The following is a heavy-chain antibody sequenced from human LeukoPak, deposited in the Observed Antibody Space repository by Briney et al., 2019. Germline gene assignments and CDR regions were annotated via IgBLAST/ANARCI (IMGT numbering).Heavy chain of an antibody. CDR2: IYYSGST. V-gene: IGHV4-30-4*01. CDR3: AREEKGDIVATAYFDY. Sequence: PSETLSLTCTVSGGSISSGDYYWRWIRQPPGQGLEWIGYIYYSGSTYYNPSLKSRVTISVDTSKNQFSLKLSSVTAADTAVYYCAREEKGDIVATAYFDYWGQGTLVTVSS. D-gene: IGHD5-12*01. J-gene: IGHJ4*02. CDR1: GGSISSGDYY.